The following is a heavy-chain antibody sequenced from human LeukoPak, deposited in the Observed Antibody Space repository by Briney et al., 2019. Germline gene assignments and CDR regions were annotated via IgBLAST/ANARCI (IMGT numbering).Heavy chain of an antibody. Sequence: SETLSLTCSVSGVSISSADYYWSWVRQPPGKGLEWIGYISHSGGAYYSPSLKSRLTISVDTSKNQFSLRLTSVTAADTAVYYCARVYDTSGYYADFWGQGTLVTVSS. CDR1: GVSISSADYY. D-gene: IGHD3-22*01. CDR2: ISHSGGA. J-gene: IGHJ4*02. V-gene: IGHV4-30-4*08. CDR3: ARVYDTSGYYADF.